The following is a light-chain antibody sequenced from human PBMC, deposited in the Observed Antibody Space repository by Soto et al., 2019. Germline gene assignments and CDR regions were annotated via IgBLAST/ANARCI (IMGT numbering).Light chain of an antibody. J-gene: IGKJ1*01. Sequence: IVMAQSPATLSVSPEERATLSCRASQSVGSNLAWYQQKPGQAPRLLIYGASTRATGIPARFSGGGSGTEFTLTISSLQSEDFAVYYCQQYENGWAFGQGTNVDIK. CDR2: GAS. V-gene: IGKV3-15*01. CDR3: QQYENGWA. CDR1: QSVGSN.